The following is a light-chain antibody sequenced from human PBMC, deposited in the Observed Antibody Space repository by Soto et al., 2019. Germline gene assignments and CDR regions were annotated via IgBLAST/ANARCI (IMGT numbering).Light chain of an antibody. CDR1: QGIATT. Sequence: EIVMTQSPATLSVSPGEAATLSCRASQGIATTLAWYQQKPGQTPRLLIYDASTRATGVPARFSGSASGTEFTLTITSLQFEDFAVYYCQHYSDWPLTFGGGTRVENK. V-gene: IGKV3-15*01. CDR3: QHYSDWPLT. J-gene: IGKJ4*01. CDR2: DAS.